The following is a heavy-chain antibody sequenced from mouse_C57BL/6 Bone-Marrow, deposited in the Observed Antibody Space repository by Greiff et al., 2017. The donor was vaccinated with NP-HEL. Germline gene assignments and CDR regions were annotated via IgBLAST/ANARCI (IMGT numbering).Heavy chain of an antibody. J-gene: IGHJ1*03. CDR3: AREGVTTVVAKDFDV. CDR2: INPSNGGT. V-gene: IGHV1-53*01. Sequence: VQLQQPGTELVKPGASVKLSCKASGYTFTSYWMHWVKQRPGQGLEWIGNINPSNGGTNYNEKFKSKATLTVDKSSSTAYMQLSSLTSEDSAVYYCAREGVTTVVAKDFDVWGTGTTVTVSS. D-gene: IGHD1-1*01. CDR1: GYTFTSYW.